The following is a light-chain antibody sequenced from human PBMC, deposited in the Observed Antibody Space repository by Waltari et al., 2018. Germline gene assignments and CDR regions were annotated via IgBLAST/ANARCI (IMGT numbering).Light chain of an antibody. CDR2: LVS. V-gene: IGKV2-28*01. CDR3: MQARQTPWT. Sequence: DIVMTPSPLSLSVTPGEPASLSCRASQSLLHSSGNTFLDWYLQKPGQSPQLLIYLVSNRASGVPDRFSGSGSGTDFTLKISRVEAEDVGVYFCMQARQTPWTFGQGTKVEIK. CDR1: QSLLHSSGNTF. J-gene: IGKJ1*01.